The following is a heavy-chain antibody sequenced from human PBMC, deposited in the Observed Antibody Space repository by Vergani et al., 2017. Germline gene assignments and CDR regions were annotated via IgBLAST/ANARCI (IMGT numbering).Heavy chain of an antibody. CDR3: ARSEYSGYDLCYYYGMEV. CDR1: GYSFNNYA. CDR2: INPTTGNP. V-gene: IGHV7-4-1*02. Sequence: QEQLVQSGSELKKPGASVKVSCKASGYSFNNYAIHWVRQAPGQGLEWMGWINPTTGNPTYARAFTGRFVFSLDTSISTAFLQISSLKAEDTAVYYCARSEYSGYDLCYYYGMEVWGQGTTVTVSS. J-gene: IGHJ6*02. D-gene: IGHD5-12*01.